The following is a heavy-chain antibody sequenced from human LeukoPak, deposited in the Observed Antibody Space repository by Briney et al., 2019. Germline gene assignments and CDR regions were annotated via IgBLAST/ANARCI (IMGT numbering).Heavy chain of an antibody. CDR3: ARDPLRYGSGSYYHKPPFDP. V-gene: IGHV4-34*01. D-gene: IGHD3-10*01. J-gene: IGHJ5*02. CDR2: INHSGST. CDR1: GGSFSGYY. Sequence: KPSETLSLTCAVYGGSFSGYYWSWIRQPPGKGLEWIGEINHSGSTNYNPSLKSRVTISVDTSKNQFSLKLSSVTAADTAVYYCARDPLRYGSGSYYHKPPFDPWGQGTLVTVSS.